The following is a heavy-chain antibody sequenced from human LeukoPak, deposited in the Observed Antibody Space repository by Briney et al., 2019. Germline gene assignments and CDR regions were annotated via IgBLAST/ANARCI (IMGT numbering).Heavy chain of an antibody. CDR1: GFTVSSNY. V-gene: IGHV3-66*01. J-gene: IGHJ4*02. Sequence: GGSLRLSCAASGFTVSSNYMSWVRQAPGKGLEWVSVIYSGGSTYYADSVKGRFTISRDNSKNTLYLQMNSLRAEDTAVYYCARSLRYFDEGYYFDYWGQGTLVTVSS. CDR2: IYSGGST. D-gene: IGHD3-9*01. CDR3: ARSLRYFDEGYYFDY.